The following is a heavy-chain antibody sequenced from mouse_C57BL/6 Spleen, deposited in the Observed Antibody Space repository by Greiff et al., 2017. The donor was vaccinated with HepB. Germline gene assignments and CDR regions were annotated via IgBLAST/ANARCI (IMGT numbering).Heavy chain of an antibody. CDR3: AKSTMVTTGWFAY. J-gene: IGHJ3*01. V-gene: IGHV1-81*01. Sequence: VQLKESGAELARPGASVKLSCKASGYTFTSYGISWVKQRTGQGLEWIGEIYPRSGNTYYNEKFKGKATLTADKSSSTAYMELRSLTSEDSAVYFCAKSTMVTTGWFAYWGQGTLVTVSA. CDR1: GYTFTSYG. D-gene: IGHD2-1*01. CDR2: IYPRSGNT.